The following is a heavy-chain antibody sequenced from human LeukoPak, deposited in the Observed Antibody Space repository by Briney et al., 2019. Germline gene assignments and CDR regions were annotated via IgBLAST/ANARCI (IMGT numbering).Heavy chain of an antibody. D-gene: IGHD6-19*01. CDR3: AREEQWLVYY. Sequence: SVKVSCKASGYTFTGYYMHWVRQAPGQGLEWMGRIIPILGIANYAQKFQGRVTITADKSTSTAYMELSSLRSEDTAVYYCAREEQWLVYYWGQGTLVTVSS. J-gene: IGHJ4*02. V-gene: IGHV1-69*04. CDR1: GYTFTGYY. CDR2: IIPILGIA.